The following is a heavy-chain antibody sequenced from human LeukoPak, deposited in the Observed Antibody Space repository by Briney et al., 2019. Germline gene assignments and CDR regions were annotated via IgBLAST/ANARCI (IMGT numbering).Heavy chain of an antibody. CDR1: GFTFSSYS. Sequence: PGGSLRLSCAASGFTFSSYSINWVRQAPGKGLEWVSSISSSSSYIYYADSVKGRFTISRDNAKNSLYLQMNSLRAEDTAVYYCAREGWQQLAPFDYWGQGTLVTVSS. CDR2: ISSSSSYI. J-gene: IGHJ4*02. CDR3: AREGWQQLAPFDY. D-gene: IGHD6-13*01. V-gene: IGHV3-21*01.